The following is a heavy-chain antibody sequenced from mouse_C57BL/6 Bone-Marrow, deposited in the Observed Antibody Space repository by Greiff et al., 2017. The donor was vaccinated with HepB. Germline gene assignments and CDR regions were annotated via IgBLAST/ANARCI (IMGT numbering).Heavy chain of an antibody. CDR2: IYLGNGYT. Sequence: VQLQQSGAELVRPGSSVKMSCKTSGYTFTSYGITWVKQRPGQGLEWIGYIYLGNGYTEYNEKFKGKATLTLDTSSSTAYMQLSSLTSEDSAIYYCARDRGAMDYWGQGTSVTVSS. J-gene: IGHJ4*01. V-gene: IGHV1-58*01. CDR1: GYTFTSYG. CDR3: ARDRGAMDY.